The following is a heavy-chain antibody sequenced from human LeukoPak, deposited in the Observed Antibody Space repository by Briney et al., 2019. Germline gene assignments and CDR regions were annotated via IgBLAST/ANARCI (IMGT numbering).Heavy chain of an antibody. CDR1: GYTFTGYY. J-gene: IGHJ4*02. Sequence: GASVKVSCKASGYTFTGYYIHWVRQAPGQGLEWMGWINPNSDATNYGQKFQGRVTMTRDTSISTAYMELSRLTSDDTAVYYCARDSMSIKGPPGTVTHFDYWGQGALLTVSS. CDR2: INPNSDAT. V-gene: IGHV1-2*02. CDR3: ARDSMSIKGPPGTVTHFDY. D-gene: IGHD6-13*01.